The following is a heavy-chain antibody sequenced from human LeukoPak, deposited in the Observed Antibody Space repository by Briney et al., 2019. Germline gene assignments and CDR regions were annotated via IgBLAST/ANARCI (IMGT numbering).Heavy chain of an antibody. CDR2: ISSSSSYI. Sequence: GGSLRLSCAASGFTFSSYSMNGVRQAPGKGLEWVSSISSSSSYIYYADSVKGRFTISRDNAKNSLYLQMNSLRAEDTAVYYCARDLNMDTAMRDYWGQGTLVTVSS. CDR3: ARDLNMDTAMRDY. J-gene: IGHJ4*02. D-gene: IGHD5-18*01. V-gene: IGHV3-21*01. CDR1: GFTFSSYS.